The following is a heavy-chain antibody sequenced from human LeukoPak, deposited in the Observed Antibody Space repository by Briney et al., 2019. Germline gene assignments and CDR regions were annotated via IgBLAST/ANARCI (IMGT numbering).Heavy chain of an antibody. Sequence: GGSLRLSCVASGFTFNSFWMHWVRQAPGKGLVWVSDMNEYATTRRYADAVKGRFTISRGNAKNTLYLQMNNLRAEDTAMYFCARGGVNPVDHWGQGTLVTVSS. CDR3: ARGGVNPVDH. V-gene: IGHV3-74*01. CDR1: GFTFNSFW. CDR2: MNEYATTR. D-gene: IGHD1-14*01. J-gene: IGHJ4*02.